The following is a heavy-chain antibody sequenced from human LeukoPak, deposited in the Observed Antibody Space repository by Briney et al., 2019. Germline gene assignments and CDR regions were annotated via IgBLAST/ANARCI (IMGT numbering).Heavy chain of an antibody. J-gene: IGHJ6*02. Sequence: AGGSLRLSCAASGFPSSSYGVHWVRQAPGKGLEWVSYISCDGANKYYADSVKGRFTISRDNSKNTLFLQMDSLRGDDTGMYFCAKDSSTSNYYYGLDIWGQGTTVTVSS. D-gene: IGHD6-13*01. CDR3: AKDSSTSNYYYGLDI. CDR1: GFPSSSYG. V-gene: IGHV3-30*02. CDR2: ISCDGANK.